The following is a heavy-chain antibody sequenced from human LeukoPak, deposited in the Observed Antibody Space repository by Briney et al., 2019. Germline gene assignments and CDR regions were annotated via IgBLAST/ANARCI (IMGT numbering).Heavy chain of an antibody. Sequence: SETLSLTCTVSGGSISSYYWSWIRQPPGKGLEWIGYIYYSGCTNYNPSLKSRVTISVDTSKNQFSLKLSSVTAADTAVYYCATGIAVGFDYWGQGTLVTVSS. CDR2: IYYSGCT. D-gene: IGHD6-19*01. V-gene: IGHV4-59*01. J-gene: IGHJ4*02. CDR1: GGSISSYY. CDR3: ATGIAVGFDY.